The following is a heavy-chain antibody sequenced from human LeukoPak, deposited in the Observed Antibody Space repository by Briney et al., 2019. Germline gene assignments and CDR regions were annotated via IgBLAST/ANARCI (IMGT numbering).Heavy chain of an antibody. V-gene: IGHV4-39*06. CDR2: IYYSGST. D-gene: IGHD4-11*01. CDR1: GGSIRSSSDY. CDR3: ARDGGYSNPYYYYYYYMDV. Sequence: SETLSLTCTVSGGSIRSSSDYWGWIRQPLGKGLEWIGTIYYSGSTYYNPSLQSRVTISVDTSSNQFPLKLTSVTAADTAVYYCARDGGYSNPYYYYYYYMDVWGKGTTVTVSS. J-gene: IGHJ6*03.